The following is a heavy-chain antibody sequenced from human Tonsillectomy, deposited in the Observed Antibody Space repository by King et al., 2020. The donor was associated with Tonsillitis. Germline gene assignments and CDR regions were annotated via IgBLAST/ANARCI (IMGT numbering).Heavy chain of an antibody. V-gene: IGHV3-20*04. Sequence: QLVQSGGGAIRPGGSLRLSCVASGITFGDFGMSWVRQRQGGGLEWVSGINWSGSGTGYAESVKGRFTTSRYNAKNALYLQMNSLRVEDTALYYCARGDYVWEAHRDKDYWGQGTLVTVSS. J-gene: IGHJ4*02. CDR1: GITFGDFG. CDR3: ARGDYVWEAHRDKDY. D-gene: IGHD3-16*01. CDR2: INWSGSGT.